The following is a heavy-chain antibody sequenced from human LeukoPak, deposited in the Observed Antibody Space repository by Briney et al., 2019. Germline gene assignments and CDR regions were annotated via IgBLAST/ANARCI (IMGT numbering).Heavy chain of an antibody. CDR3: ARATYYYDSSGYYFDY. V-gene: IGHV4-59*12. D-gene: IGHD3-22*01. CDR2: IYYSGST. J-gene: IGHJ4*02. Sequence: SETLSLTCTVSGGSISSYYWSWIRQPPGKGLEWIGYIYYSGSTNYNPSLKSRVTISVDTSKNQFSLKLSSVTAADTAVYYCARATYYYDSSGYYFDYWGQGTLVTVSS. CDR1: GGSISSYY.